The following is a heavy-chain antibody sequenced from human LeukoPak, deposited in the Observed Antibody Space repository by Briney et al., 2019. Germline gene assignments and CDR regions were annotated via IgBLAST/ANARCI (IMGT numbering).Heavy chain of an antibody. V-gene: IGHV3-48*01. CDR3: ARGESTYYDYVWGREIFDY. CDR2: ISSSSSTI. J-gene: IGHJ4*02. Sequence: GGSLRLSCAASGFTFSSYSMNWVRQAPGKGLEWVSYISSSSSTIYYADSVKGRFTISRDNAKNSLYLQMNSLRAEDTAVYYCARGESTYYDYVWGREIFDYWGQGTLVTVSS. D-gene: IGHD3-16*01. CDR1: GFTFSSYS.